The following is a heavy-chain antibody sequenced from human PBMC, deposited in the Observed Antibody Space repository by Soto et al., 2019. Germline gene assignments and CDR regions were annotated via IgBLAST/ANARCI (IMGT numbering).Heavy chain of an antibody. CDR3: GRGLDGRWLVIDS. J-gene: IGHJ4*02. CDR2: IYHSGST. D-gene: IGHD6-6*01. V-gene: IGHV4-30-2*01. CDR1: GCSISSGGYS. Sequence: SETLSLTCAVSGCSISSGGYSWSWIRQPPGKGLEWIGYIYHSGSTYYNPSLKSRVTISVHRSKNQFSLQLSSVTAADTAVYYCGRGLDGRWLVIDSWGQGTLVTVSS.